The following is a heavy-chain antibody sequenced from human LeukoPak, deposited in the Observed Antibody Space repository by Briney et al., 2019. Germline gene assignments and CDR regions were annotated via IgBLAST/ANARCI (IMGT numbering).Heavy chain of an antibody. CDR3: ARWAYSSSSSDY. CDR2: MNPNSGNT. J-gene: IGHJ4*02. CDR1: GYTFTSYD. D-gene: IGHD6-6*01. Sequence: ASVKVSCKASGYTFTSYDINWVRQATGQGLEWMGWMNPNSGNTGYAQKFQGRVTITRNTSISTAYMELSSLRSEDTAVYYCARWAYSSSSSDYWGQGTLVTVSS. V-gene: IGHV1-8*03.